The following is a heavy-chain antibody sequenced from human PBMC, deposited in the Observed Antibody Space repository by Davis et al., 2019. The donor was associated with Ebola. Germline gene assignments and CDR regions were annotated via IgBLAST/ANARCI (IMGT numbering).Heavy chain of an antibody. CDR1: GYTFTGEY. J-gene: IGHJ3*02. CDR2: TNPNSGGT. CDR3: AIRPGDAFDI. V-gene: IGHV1-2*02. Sequence: ASVKVSCQASGYTFTGEYMHWVRKAPGQGLEWMGWTNPNSGGTNYAQKFQGRVTMTRDTSISTAYMELSRLRSDDTAVYYCAIRPGDAFDIWGQGTMVTVSS.